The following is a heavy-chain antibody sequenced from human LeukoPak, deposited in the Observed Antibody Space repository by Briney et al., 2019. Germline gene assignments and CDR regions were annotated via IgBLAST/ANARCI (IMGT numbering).Heavy chain of an antibody. Sequence: SQTLSLTCTVSGGSISSGGYYWSWIRQPPGKGLEWIGYIYHSGSTYYNPSLKSRVTISVDRSKNQFSLKLSSVTAADTAVYYCARGGATVTTPHAFDIWGQGTMVTVSS. CDR2: IYHSGST. V-gene: IGHV4-30-2*01. CDR3: ARGGATVTTPHAFDI. D-gene: IGHD4-17*01. CDR1: GGSISSGGYY. J-gene: IGHJ3*02.